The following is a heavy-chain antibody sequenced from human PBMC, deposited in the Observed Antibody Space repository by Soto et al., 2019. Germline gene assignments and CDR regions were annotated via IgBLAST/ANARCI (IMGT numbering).Heavy chain of an antibody. J-gene: IGHJ1*01. Sequence: SETLSLTCAVSSGSISSSNWWSWVRQPPGKGLEWIGEIYHSGSTNYNPSLKSRVTISVDKSKNQFSLKLSSVTAADTAVYYCARDYCSSTSCYFQHWGQGTLVTVSS. V-gene: IGHV4-4*02. CDR2: IYHSGST. D-gene: IGHD2-2*01. CDR1: SGSISSSNW. CDR3: ARDYCSSTSCYFQH.